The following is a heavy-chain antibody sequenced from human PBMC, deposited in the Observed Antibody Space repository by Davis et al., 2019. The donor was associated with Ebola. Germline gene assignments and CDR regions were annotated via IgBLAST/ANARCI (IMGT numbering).Heavy chain of an antibody. V-gene: IGHV3-48*04. CDR3: ARGRSRWYYYYYGMDV. CDR2: ITISSDTM. Sequence: GESLKISCAASGFTFSSYTMSWVRQAPGKGLEWVSYITISSDTMYYADSVKGRFTISRDNAKNTLYLQMNSLRAEDTAVYYCARGRSRWYYYYYGMDVWGKGTTVTVSS. J-gene: IGHJ6*04. CDR1: GFTFSSYT. D-gene: IGHD6-13*01.